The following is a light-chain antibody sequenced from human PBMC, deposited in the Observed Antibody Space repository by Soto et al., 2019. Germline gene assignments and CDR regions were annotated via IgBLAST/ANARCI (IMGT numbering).Light chain of an antibody. CDR3: QQYGSSPGT. CDR1: QSVSSSY. CDR2: GAS. Sequence: EIVLTQSPGTLSLSPGERATLSCRASQSVSSSYLAWYQQKPGQAPRLLIYGASIRATGIPDRFSGSGSGTDFTLTISRLEPEDFAVYYCQQYGSSPGTFGQGTKVVIK. V-gene: IGKV3-20*01. J-gene: IGKJ1*01.